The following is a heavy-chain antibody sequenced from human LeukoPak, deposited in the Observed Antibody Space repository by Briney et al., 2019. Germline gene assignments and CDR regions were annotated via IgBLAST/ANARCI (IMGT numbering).Heavy chain of an antibody. CDR3: AKDVLWFVTNYGNY. Sequence: GGSLRLSCAASGFTFISHAMSWVRQAPGKGLEWVSTISGSGGNTFYADSVKGRFTISRDNSKNTLYLQMNSLRAEDTAVYYCAKDVLWFVTNYGNYWGQGTLVTVSS. J-gene: IGHJ4*02. CDR2: ISGSGGNT. CDR1: GFTFISHA. V-gene: IGHV3-23*01. D-gene: IGHD3-10*01.